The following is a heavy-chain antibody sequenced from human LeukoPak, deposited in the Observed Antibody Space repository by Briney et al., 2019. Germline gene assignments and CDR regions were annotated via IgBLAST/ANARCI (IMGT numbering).Heavy chain of an antibody. V-gene: IGHV3-21*01. CDR2: ISSSSSYI. Sequence: GGSLRLSCAASGFTFSSYSMNWVRQAPGKGLEWVSSISSSSSYIYYADSVKGRFTISRDNAKNSLYLQMNGLRAEDTAVYYCARSANYGYSSGWYDPLGYFDYWGQGTLVTVSS. CDR1: GFTFSSYS. CDR3: ARSANYGYSSGWYDPLGYFDY. D-gene: IGHD6-19*01. J-gene: IGHJ4*02.